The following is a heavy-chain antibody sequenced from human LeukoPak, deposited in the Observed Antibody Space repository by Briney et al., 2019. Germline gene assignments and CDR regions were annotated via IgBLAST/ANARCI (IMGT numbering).Heavy chain of an antibody. CDR3: ARRPPGGQDFDY. V-gene: IGHV1-8*01. Sequence: ASVKVSCKASGYTFTSYDINWVRQATGQGLEWMGWMNPNSGNTGYAQKFQGRVTMTRNTSISTAYMELSSLRSEDTAVYYCARRPPGGQDFDYWGQGTLITVSS. CDR2: MNPNSGNT. J-gene: IGHJ4*02. CDR1: GYTFTSYD.